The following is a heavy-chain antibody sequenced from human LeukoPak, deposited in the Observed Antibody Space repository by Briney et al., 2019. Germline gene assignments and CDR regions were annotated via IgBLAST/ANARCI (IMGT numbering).Heavy chain of an antibody. V-gene: IGHV3-30*18. Sequence: GGSLRLSCAASGFTFSSYGMHWVRQAPGKGLEWVAVISYDGSNKYYADSVKGRFTISRDNSKNTLYLQMNSLRAEDTAVYYCAKDITWFGDGTGAFDIWGQGTMVTVSS. CDR2: ISYDGSNK. D-gene: IGHD3-10*01. CDR3: AKDITWFGDGTGAFDI. CDR1: GFTFSSYG. J-gene: IGHJ3*02.